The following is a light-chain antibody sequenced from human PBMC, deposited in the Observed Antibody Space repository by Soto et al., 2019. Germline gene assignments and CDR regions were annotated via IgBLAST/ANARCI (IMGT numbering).Light chain of an antibody. V-gene: IGLV2-11*01. J-gene: IGLJ2*01. CDR3: SSYAGINTLV. CDR2: DVN. Sequence: QSVLTQPRSVSGSPGQSVTISCTGTSSDVGGYNFVPWYQQHPGKAPKLMIYDVNKWPSGVPDRFSGSKSGNTASLTISGLQAEDEADYHCSSYAGINTLVFGGGTKLTVL. CDR1: SSDVGGYNF.